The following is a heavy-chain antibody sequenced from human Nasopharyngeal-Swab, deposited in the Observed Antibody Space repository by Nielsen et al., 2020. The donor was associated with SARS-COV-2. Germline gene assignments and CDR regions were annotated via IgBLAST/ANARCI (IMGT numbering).Heavy chain of an antibody. CDR3: ARDDSITIFGVVIEFSGMDV. Sequence: ASVNASCKASGYTFTSYAMNWMRKTPGQGLEWMGWINTNTGNPTYAQCFTGRFVFSLDTSVSTAYLQISSLKAEDTAVYYCARDDSITIFGVVIEFSGMDVWGQGTTVTVSS. D-gene: IGHD3-3*01. J-gene: IGHJ6*02. CDR1: GYTFTSYA. V-gene: IGHV7-4-1*02. CDR2: INTNTGNP.